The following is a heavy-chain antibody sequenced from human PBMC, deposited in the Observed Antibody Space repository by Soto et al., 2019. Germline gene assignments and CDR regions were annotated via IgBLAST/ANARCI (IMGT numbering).Heavy chain of an antibody. Sequence: KTSETLSLTCTVSGGSISSGGYYWSWIRQHPGKGLEWIGYIYYSGSTYYNPSLKSRVTISVDTSKNQFSLKLSSVTAADTAVYYCARQGYYGSGSYPNFDYWGQGTLVTVSS. D-gene: IGHD3-10*01. J-gene: IGHJ4*02. CDR1: GGSISSGGYY. CDR3: ARQGYYGSGSYPNFDY. V-gene: IGHV4-31*03. CDR2: IYYSGST.